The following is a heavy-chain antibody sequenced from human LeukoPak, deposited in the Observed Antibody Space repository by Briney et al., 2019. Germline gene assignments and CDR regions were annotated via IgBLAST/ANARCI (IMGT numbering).Heavy chain of an antibody. Sequence: GGSLRLSCAGSGFTFSSYGMHWVRQAPGKGLEWVAVIWYDGSNKYYADSVKGRFTISRDNAKNSLYLQMNSLRAEDTAVYYCARIAPMDVWGQGTTVTVSS. V-gene: IGHV3-33*03. J-gene: IGHJ6*02. CDR3: ARIAPMDV. CDR2: IWYDGSNK. D-gene: IGHD2-21*01. CDR1: GFTFSSYG.